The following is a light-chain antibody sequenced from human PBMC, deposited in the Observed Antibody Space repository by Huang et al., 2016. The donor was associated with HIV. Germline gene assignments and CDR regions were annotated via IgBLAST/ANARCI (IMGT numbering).Light chain of an antibody. CDR2: KAS. CDR1: QKIDTW. Sequence: DIQMTQSPSTLSASVGDRVTITCRASQKIDTWLAWYQQKPGKAPELLIYKASNLESGVPSRFSGGGSGSDFTLTISSLQPDDFATYYCQQYYDFPMYTFGQGTRLEIK. V-gene: IGKV1-5*03. CDR3: QQYYDFPMYT. J-gene: IGKJ2*01.